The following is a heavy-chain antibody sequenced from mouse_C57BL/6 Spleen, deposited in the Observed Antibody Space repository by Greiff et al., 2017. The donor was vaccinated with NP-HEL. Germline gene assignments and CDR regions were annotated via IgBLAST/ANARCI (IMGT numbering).Heavy chain of an antibody. CDR1: GFTFSSYA. CDR3: ARSHYGYDN. J-gene: IGHJ4*01. CDR2: ISDGGSYT. Sequence: VQLKESGGGLVKPGGSLKLSCAASGFTFSSYAMSWVRQTPEKRLEWVATISDGGSYTYYPDNVKGRFTISRDNAKNNLYLQMSHLKSEDTAMYYCARSHYGYDNWGQGTSVTVSS. V-gene: IGHV5-4*01. D-gene: IGHD2-2*01.